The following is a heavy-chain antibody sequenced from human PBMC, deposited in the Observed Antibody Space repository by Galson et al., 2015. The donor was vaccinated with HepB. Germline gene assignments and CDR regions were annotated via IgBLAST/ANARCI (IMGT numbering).Heavy chain of an antibody. D-gene: IGHD3-10*01. V-gene: IGHV3-73*01. CDR3: TRHVGQYYYYYGMDV. CDR2: IRSKANSYAT. J-gene: IGHJ6*02. CDR1: GFTFSGSA. Sequence: SLRLSCAASGFTFSGSAMHWVRQASGKGLEWVGRIRSKANSYATAYAASVKGRFTISRDDSKNTAYLQMNSLKTEDTAVYYCTRHVGQYYYYYGMDVWGQGTTVTVSS.